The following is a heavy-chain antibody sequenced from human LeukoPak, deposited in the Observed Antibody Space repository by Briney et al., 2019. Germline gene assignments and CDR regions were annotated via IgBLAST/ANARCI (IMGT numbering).Heavy chain of an antibody. Sequence: ASVRVSCKASGYTFTGYYMHWVRQAPGQGLEWMGWINPNSGGTNYAQKFQGWVTMTRDTSISTAYMELSRLRSDDTAVYYCARGSVAGPHSNFDYWGQGTLVTVSS. CDR3: ARGSVAGPHSNFDY. D-gene: IGHD6-19*01. J-gene: IGHJ4*02. CDR2: INPNSGGT. V-gene: IGHV1-2*04. CDR1: GYTFTGYY.